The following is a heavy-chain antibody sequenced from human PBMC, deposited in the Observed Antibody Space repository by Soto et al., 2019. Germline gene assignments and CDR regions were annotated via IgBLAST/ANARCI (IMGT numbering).Heavy chain of an antibody. J-gene: IGHJ5*01. D-gene: IGHD7-27*01. CDR1: GDSISNLEYF. CDR3: ARGRYCLTGRCFPNWFDS. Sequence: PSEALSLTCSVSGDSISNLEYFWAWIRQPPGQALEYIGYIYKSATTYYNPSFESRVAISVDTSKSQFSLNVTSVTAADTAVYFCARGRYCLTGRCFPNWFDSWGQGALVTGS. V-gene: IGHV4-30-4*01. CDR2: IYKSATT.